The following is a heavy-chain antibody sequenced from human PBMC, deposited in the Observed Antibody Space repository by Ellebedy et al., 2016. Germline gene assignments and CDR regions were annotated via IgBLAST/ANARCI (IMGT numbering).Heavy chain of an antibody. V-gene: IGHV1-2*02. CDR2: INLDNGDR. Sequence: ASVKVSCXASGFTFSDYYMHWVRQAPGQGLEWMGWINLDNGDRILAQKFQGRVTVTRDTSISTAYMEVNGLTADDTAVYFCARDPAPGDETFDIWGQGTMVTVSS. D-gene: IGHD3-16*01. CDR1: GFTFSDYY. CDR3: ARDPAPGDETFDI. J-gene: IGHJ3*02.